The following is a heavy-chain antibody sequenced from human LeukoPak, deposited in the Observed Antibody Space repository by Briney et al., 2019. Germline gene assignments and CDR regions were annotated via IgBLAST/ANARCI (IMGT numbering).Heavy chain of an antibody. CDR2: INPNSGGT. J-gene: IGHJ4*02. V-gene: IGHV1-2*02. Sequence: AAVKVSCKSSGYTFTGYYMHWVRQPPAQGLEWVGWINPNSGGTNYAQKFPGGVTMTRDTSISTAYMELSRLRSDDTAVYYCARDPDMFDYWGQGTLVTVSS. CDR1: GYTFTGYY. CDR3: ARDPDMFDY.